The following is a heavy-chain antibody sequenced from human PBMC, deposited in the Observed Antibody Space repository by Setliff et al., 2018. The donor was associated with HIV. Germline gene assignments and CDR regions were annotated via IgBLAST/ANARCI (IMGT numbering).Heavy chain of an antibody. J-gene: IGHJ4*02. CDR3: ARAIVKTGYHTKSRVFDY. CDR2: VNLPKTL. CDR1: GGSLNDYS. Sequence: SETLSLTCAVYGGSLNDYSWNWIRQSPGKGLEWIGEVNLPKTLNYNPSLESRITISVDTSKKQFSLDLSSVTAADTAVYFCARAIVKTGYHTKSRVFDYWGQGTRVTISS. D-gene: IGHD3-9*01. V-gene: IGHV4-34*01.